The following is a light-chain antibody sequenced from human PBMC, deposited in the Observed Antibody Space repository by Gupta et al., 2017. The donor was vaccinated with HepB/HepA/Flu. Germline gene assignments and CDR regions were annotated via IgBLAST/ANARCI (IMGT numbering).Light chain of an antibody. CDR1: QNLFHSPNGKTY. Sequence: EIVMTQSPDSLAVSLGERATINCKSSQNLFHSPNGKTYLSWYQQKPGHPPKLLITWISTRESGVPDRFSGSGSGTDFTLTISSLQAEDVAVYYCQQYLDTPGLTFGGGTKVEIK. CDR3: QQYLDTPGLT. CDR2: WIS. J-gene: IGKJ4*01. V-gene: IGKV4-1*01.